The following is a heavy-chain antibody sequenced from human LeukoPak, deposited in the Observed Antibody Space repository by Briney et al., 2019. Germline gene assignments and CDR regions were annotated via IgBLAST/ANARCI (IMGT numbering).Heavy chain of an antibody. Sequence: SETLSLTCTVSGGSISSSSYYWGWIRQPPGKGLEWIGSIYYSGSTYYNPSLKSRVTISVDTSKNQFSLKLSSVTAADTAVYYCARQYNLVWGFDYWGQGTLVTVSS. CDR2: IYYSGST. CDR1: GGSISSSSYY. J-gene: IGHJ4*02. V-gene: IGHV4-39*01. CDR3: ARQYNLVWGFDY. D-gene: IGHD1-14*01.